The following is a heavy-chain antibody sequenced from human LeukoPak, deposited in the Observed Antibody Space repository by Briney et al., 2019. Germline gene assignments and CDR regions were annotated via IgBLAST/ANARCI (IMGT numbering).Heavy chain of an antibody. V-gene: IGHV3-30*18. J-gene: IGHJ4*02. CDR1: GFTFSSYG. CDR2: ISYDGSNK. D-gene: IGHD2-15*01. Sequence: HPGGSLRLSCAASGFTFSSYGMHWVRQAPGKGLEWVEVISYDGSNKYYADSVKGRFTISRDNSKNTLYLQMNSLRAEDTAVYYCAKDSDCSGGSCYSGVYWGQGTLVTVSS. CDR3: AKDSDCSGGSCYSGVY.